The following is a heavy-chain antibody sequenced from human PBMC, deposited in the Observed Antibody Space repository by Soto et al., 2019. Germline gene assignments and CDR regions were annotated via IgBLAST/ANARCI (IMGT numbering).Heavy chain of an antibody. Sequence: SETLTLTCTVYGWSLRGYYWSWIRQPPGKGLEWIGEINHSGSTNYNPSLKSRVTISVDTSKNQFSLKLSSVTAADTAVYYCARGRSPRNIVVVVAATRGFDYWGQGTLVTVSS. CDR1: GWSLRGYY. J-gene: IGHJ4*02. CDR2: INHSGST. V-gene: IGHV4-34*01. D-gene: IGHD2-15*01. CDR3: ARGRSPRNIVVVVAATRGFDY.